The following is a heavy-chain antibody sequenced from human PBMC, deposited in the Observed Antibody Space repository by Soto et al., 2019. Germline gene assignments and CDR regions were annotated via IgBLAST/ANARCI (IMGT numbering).Heavy chain of an antibody. CDR1: GFTFSNAW. CDR2: IKSKTDGGTT. V-gene: IGHV3-15*07. J-gene: IGHJ3*02. D-gene: IGHD5-12*01. CDR3: TTEAEMATMWAFDI. Sequence: GGSLRLSCAASGFTFSNAWMNWVRQAPGKGLEWVGRIKSKTDGGTTDYAAPVKGRFTISRDDSKNTLYLQMNSLKTEDTAVYYCTTEAEMATMWAFDIWGQGTMVTVSS.